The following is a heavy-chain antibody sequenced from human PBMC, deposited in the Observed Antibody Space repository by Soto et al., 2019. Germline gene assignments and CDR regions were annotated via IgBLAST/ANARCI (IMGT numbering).Heavy chain of an antibody. CDR1: GGTFSSYA. J-gene: IGHJ5*02. V-gene: IGHV1-69*13. Sequence: SVKVSCKASGGTFSSYAISWVRQAPGQGLEWMGGIIPIFGTANYAQKFQGRVTITADESTSTAYMELSSLRSEDTAVYYCAAAEMATTPGPWFDPWGQGTLVTVSS. CDR3: AAAEMATTPGPWFDP. D-gene: IGHD5-12*01. CDR2: IIPIFGTA.